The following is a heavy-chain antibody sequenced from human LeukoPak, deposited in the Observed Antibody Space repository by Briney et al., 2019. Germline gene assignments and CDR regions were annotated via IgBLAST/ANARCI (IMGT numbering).Heavy chain of an antibody. V-gene: IGHV3-11*01. CDR3: ATIHSRPY. Sequence: GGPLRLSCEASGFSFSDYYMTWIRQPPGKGLEWIAYIRSGSTTIYYADSVKGRFTISRDDAKNSLFLQMNSLRAEDTAVYYCATIHSRPYWGQGTLVTVSS. CDR1: GFSFSDYY. D-gene: IGHD2-15*01. CDR2: IRSGSTTI. J-gene: IGHJ4*02.